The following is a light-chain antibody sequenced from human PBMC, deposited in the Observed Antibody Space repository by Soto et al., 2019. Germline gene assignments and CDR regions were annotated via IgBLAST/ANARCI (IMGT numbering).Light chain of an antibody. CDR2: GAS. Sequence: EIVLTQSPGTLSLSPGERATLSCRASQSVSSNYLAWYQQKPGQAPRLLIYGASSRATGIPDRFSGSGSGTDFTLTISRLELEDFAVYYCQQFGTSPPSTFGQGTRLEIK. V-gene: IGKV3-20*01. CDR3: QQFGTSPPST. J-gene: IGKJ5*01. CDR1: QSVSSNY.